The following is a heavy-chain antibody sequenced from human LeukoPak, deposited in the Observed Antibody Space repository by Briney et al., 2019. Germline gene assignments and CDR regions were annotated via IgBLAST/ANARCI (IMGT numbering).Heavy chain of an antibody. D-gene: IGHD1-1*01. V-gene: IGHV3-9*01. Sequence: GGSLRLSCAASGFTFDDYAMHSVRQAPGKGLEWVSGISWNSGSIGYADSVKGRFTISRDNAKNSLYLQMNSLRAEDTALYYCAKDIKGTGTTFWFDPWGQGTLVTVSS. CDR1: GFTFDDYA. CDR2: ISWNSGSI. J-gene: IGHJ5*02. CDR3: AKDIKGTGTTFWFDP.